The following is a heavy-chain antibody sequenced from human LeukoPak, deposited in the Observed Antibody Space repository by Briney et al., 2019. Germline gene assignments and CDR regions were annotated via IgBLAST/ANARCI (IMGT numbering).Heavy chain of an antibody. J-gene: IGHJ5*02. CDR3: ARGYCSSTSCYYWFDP. CDR2: IIPIFGIA. D-gene: IGHD2-2*01. CDR1: GGTFSSYA. Sequence: SVKVSCKASGGTFSSYAISWVRQAPGQGLEWMGRIIPIFGIANYAQKFQGRVTITADKSTSTAYMELSSLRSEDTAVYYCARGYCSSTSCYYWFDPWGQGTPVTVSS. V-gene: IGHV1-69*04.